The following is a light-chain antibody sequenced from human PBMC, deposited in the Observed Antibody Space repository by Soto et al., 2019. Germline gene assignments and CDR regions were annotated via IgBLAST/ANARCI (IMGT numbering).Light chain of an antibody. Sequence: DIQMTQSPSSLSASVRDRVTITCRASQSISSYLNWYQQKPGKAPNLLIYDASRLQSGVPSRFSGSGGGTDFTLSISSVQPEDFATYFCQQSYMDPITFGQGTRLEIK. CDR1: QSISSY. V-gene: IGKV1-39*01. CDR3: QQSYMDPIT. CDR2: DAS. J-gene: IGKJ5*01.